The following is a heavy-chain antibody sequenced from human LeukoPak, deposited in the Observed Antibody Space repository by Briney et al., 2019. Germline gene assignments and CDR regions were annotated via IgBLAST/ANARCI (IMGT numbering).Heavy chain of an antibody. Sequence: GGSLRLSCAASGFSVSSNYMSWVRQAPGKGLEWVSVIYSGGSTYYADSVKGRFTTSRDNSKNTLYLQMNSLRAEDTAVYYCARSIGSAFDYWGQGTLVTVSS. CDR3: ARSIGSAFDY. J-gene: IGHJ4*02. CDR1: GFSVSSNY. V-gene: IGHV3-66*02. CDR2: IYSGGST. D-gene: IGHD1-26*01.